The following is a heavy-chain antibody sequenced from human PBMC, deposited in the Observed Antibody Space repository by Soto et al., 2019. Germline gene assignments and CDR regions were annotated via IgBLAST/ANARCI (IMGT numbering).Heavy chain of an antibody. V-gene: IGHV4-39*01. Sequence: QLQLQESGPGLVKPSETLSLACSVSGASVSGGTYYWGWIRQPPGKGLEWVGDVHYSRITHYNPSLMSRATISVDTSHNQFSLKLSSVTAADTAVYYCARRAHGYPTNWFDPWGQGTLVIVSS. CDR3: ARRAHGYPTNWFDP. J-gene: IGHJ5*02. CDR2: VHYSRIT. CDR1: GASVSGGTYY. D-gene: IGHD3-22*01.